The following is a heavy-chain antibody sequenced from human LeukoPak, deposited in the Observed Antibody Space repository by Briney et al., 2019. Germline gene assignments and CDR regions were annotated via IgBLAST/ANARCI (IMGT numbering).Heavy chain of an antibody. CDR2: TDWTDDE. D-gene: IGHD6-6*01. V-gene: IGHV2-70*19. Sequence: TDWTDDEHYNASLKTRLTISKDTSKNQVVLRMTNMDPVDTATYYCARSVYGSSVGYWGQGTLVTVSS. CDR3: ARSVYGSSVGY. J-gene: IGHJ4*02.